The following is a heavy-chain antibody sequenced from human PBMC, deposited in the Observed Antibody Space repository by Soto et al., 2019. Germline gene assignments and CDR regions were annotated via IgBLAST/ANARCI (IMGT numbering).Heavy chain of an antibody. CDR2: MVGSSGNT. J-gene: IGHJ6*03. D-gene: IGHD6-19*01. CDR3: ARGMGSGWYGYYYYMDV. CDR1: GFTFTSSS. Sequence: GASVKVSCKASGFTFTSSSVQWVRQARGQLLEWIVWMVGSSGNTGYAQKFQGRVTMTRNTSISTAYMELSSLRSEDTAVYYCARGMGSGWYGYYYYMDVWGKGTTVTVSS. V-gene: IGHV1-58*01.